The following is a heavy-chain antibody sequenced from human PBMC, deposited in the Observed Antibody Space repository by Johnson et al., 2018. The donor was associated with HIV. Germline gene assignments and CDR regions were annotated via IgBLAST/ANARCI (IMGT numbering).Heavy chain of an antibody. CDR3: ARMYSSGWYDLRVVYAFDI. Sequence: HVQLVESGGGLVKPGGSLRLSSAASGFTFSDYYMSWIRQAPGKGLEWVSYISSSGSTIYYADSVKGRFTISRDNAKNSLYLQMNSLRAEDTAVYYCARMYSSGWYDLRVVYAFDIWGQGTMVTVSS. D-gene: IGHD6-19*01. V-gene: IGHV3-11*04. CDR1: GFTFSDYY. J-gene: IGHJ3*02. CDR2: ISSSGSTI.